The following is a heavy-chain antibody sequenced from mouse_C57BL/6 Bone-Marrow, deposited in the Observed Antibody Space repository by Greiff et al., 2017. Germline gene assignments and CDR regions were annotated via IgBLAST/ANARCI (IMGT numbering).Heavy chain of an antibody. CDR1: GYSITSGYY. J-gene: IGHJ2*01. D-gene: IGHD1-1*01. CDR2: ISYDGSN. Sequence: EVQLVESGPGLVKPSPSLSLTCSVTGYSITSGYYWNWIRQFPGNKLEWMGYISYDGSNNYNPSLKNRIPITRDTSKNQFFLKLNSVTTEDTATYYCARITTVVPHYFDYWGQGTTLTVSS. V-gene: IGHV3-6*01. CDR3: ARITTVVPHYFDY.